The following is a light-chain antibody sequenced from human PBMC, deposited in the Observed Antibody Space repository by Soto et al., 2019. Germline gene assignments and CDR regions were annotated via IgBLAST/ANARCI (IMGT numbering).Light chain of an antibody. V-gene: IGLV2-8*01. CDR1: SNDVGGYNY. CDR3: SSYAGNNKYV. J-gene: IGLJ1*01. Sequence: QSALTQPPSASGSPGQSVTISCSGTSNDVGGYNYVSWYQQHPGKAPKLMIYEVIKRPSGVPDRFSGSKSGNTASLTVSGLQAEDEADYYCSSYAGNNKYVFGTGTKLTVL. CDR2: EVI.